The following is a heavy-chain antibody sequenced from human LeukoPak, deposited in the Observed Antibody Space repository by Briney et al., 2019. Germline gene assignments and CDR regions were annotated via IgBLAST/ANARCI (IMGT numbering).Heavy chain of an antibody. D-gene: IGHD2-15*01. CDR1: GYTFTSYD. CDR2: ISAYNGNT. J-gene: IGHJ4*02. CDR3: ARVLEAGYCSGGSCYPVMVY. V-gene: IGHV1-18*01. Sequence: ASVKVSCKASGYTFTSYDINWVRQAPGQGLEWMGWISAYNGNTNYAQKLQGRVTMTTDTSTSTAYMELRSLRSDDTAVYYCARVLEAGYCSGGSCYPVMVYWGQGTLVTVSS.